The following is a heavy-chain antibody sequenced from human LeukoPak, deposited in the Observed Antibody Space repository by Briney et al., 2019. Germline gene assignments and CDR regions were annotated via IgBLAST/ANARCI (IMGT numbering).Heavy chain of an antibody. CDR1: GGSISSYY. J-gene: IGHJ6*02. CDR2: IYTSGST. Sequence: SETLSLTCTVSGGSISSYYWSWIRQPAGKGLEWIGRIYTSGSTNYNPSLKSRVTMSVDTSKNQFSLKLSSVTAADTAVYYCARERGYSYGYYYYCNMDVWGQGTTVTVSS. CDR3: ARERGYSYGYYYYCNMDV. D-gene: IGHD5-18*01. V-gene: IGHV4-4*07.